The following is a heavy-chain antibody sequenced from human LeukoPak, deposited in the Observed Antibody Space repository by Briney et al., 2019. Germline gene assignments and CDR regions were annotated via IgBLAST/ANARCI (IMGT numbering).Heavy chain of an antibody. D-gene: IGHD3-16*01. CDR1: GFTFSSYA. J-gene: IGHJ4*02. V-gene: IGHV3-53*01. CDR2: TYSGGST. CDR3: ARVTFGGVLYYFDC. Sequence: PGGSLRLSCAASGFTFSSYAMSWVRQAPGKGLEWVSVTYSGGSTDYADSVKGRFTISRDNSKNTLYLQMNSLGAEGTAVYYCARVTFGGVLYYFDCWGQGALVTVSS.